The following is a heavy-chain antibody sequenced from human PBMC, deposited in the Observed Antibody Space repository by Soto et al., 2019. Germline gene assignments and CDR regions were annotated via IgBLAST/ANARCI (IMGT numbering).Heavy chain of an antibody. J-gene: IGHJ2*01. CDR3: AEDGIRDL. D-gene: IGHD2-21*01. Sequence: PGKGLEWIGYIYYSGSTNYNPSLKSRVTISVDTSKNQFSLKRSSVTAADTVFFFQAEDGIRDL. V-gene: IGHV4-59*01. CDR2: IYYSGST.